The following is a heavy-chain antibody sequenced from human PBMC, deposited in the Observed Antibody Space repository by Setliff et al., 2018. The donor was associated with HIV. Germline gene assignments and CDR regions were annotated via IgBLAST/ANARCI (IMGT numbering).Heavy chain of an antibody. CDR2: IKEGGSEK. D-gene: IGHD1-26*01. Sequence: GESLKISCAASGFPFSDYWMSWVRQAPGKGLEWVASIKEGGSEKYYVASVKGRFTMSRDNAKNSLYLQMNSLRADDTAVYYCARLRSELGVFDYWVQGTLVTVSS. CDR1: GFPFSDYW. CDR3: ARLRSELGVFDY. J-gene: IGHJ4*02. V-gene: IGHV3-7*01.